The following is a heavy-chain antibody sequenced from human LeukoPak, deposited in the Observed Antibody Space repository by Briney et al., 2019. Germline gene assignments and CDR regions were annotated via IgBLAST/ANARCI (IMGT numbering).Heavy chain of an antibody. CDR2: INPNSGGT. CDR3: ARGGSTDSIHSCGGNCYFLDY. CDR1: GYTFTGNH. Sequence: ASVKVSCKASGYTFTGNHMHWVRQAPGQGLEWMGWINPNSGGTNYAQKFQGRVIMTRDTSISTAYMELTRLGSDDTAVYYCARGGSTDSIHSCGGNCYFLDYWGQGTLVTVSS. J-gene: IGHJ4*02. V-gene: IGHV1-2*02. D-gene: IGHD2-21*02.